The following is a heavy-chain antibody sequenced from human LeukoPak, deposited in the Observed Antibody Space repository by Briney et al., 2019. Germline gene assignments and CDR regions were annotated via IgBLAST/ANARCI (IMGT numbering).Heavy chain of an antibody. J-gene: IGHJ4*02. CDR2: ISYDGSNK. Sequence: GGSLRLSCAASGFTFSSYAMHWVRQAPGKGLEWVAVISYDGSNKYYADSVKGRFTISRDNSKNTLYLQMNSLRAEDTAVYYCARDDTGIKSLDYWGQGTLVTVSS. V-gene: IGHV3-30-3*01. CDR1: GFTFSSYA. D-gene: IGHD3-22*01. CDR3: ARDDTGIKSLDY.